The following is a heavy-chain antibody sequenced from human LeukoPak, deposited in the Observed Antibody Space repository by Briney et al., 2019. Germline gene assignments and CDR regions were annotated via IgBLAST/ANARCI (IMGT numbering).Heavy chain of an antibody. J-gene: IGHJ6*02. Sequence: GGSLRLSRAASGFTFSSYGMHWVRQAPGKGLERVAVIWYDGSNKYYADSVKGRFPISRDNSKNTLYLQMNSLRAEDTAVYYCARDIAAAGSRYYYYGMDVWGQGTTVTVSS. CDR2: IWYDGSNK. V-gene: IGHV3-33*01. CDR3: ARDIAAAGSRYYYYGMDV. CDR1: GFTFSSYG. D-gene: IGHD6-13*01.